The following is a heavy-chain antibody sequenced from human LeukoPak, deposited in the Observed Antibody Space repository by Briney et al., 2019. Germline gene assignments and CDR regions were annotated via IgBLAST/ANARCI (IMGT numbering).Heavy chain of an antibody. Sequence: SQTLSLTCTVSGGSISSGSYYWSWIRQPPGKGLEWIGYIYYSGRTNYNPSLKSRVTISVDTSKNQFSLKPSSVTAADTAVYFCARGSPPGVVPPAREIGVYFDYWGQGTLVTVSS. CDR2: IYYSGRT. CDR1: GGSISSGSYY. J-gene: IGHJ4*02. D-gene: IGHD2-2*01. CDR3: ARGSPPGVVPPAREIGVYFDY. V-gene: IGHV4-61*01.